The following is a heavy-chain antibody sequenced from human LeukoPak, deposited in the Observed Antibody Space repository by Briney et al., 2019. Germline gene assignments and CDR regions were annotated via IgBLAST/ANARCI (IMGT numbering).Heavy chain of an antibody. V-gene: IGHV4-59*12. CDR1: GGSISGYY. CDR2: IYYSGST. CDR3: AREGGPYRPLDY. J-gene: IGHJ4*02. Sequence: SETLSLTCTVSGGSISGYYWSWIRQPPGKGLEWIGYIYYSGSTNYNPSLESRVTISVDKSENHISLKLTSVTAADTAVYYCAREGGPYRPLDYSGQGTLVTVAS.